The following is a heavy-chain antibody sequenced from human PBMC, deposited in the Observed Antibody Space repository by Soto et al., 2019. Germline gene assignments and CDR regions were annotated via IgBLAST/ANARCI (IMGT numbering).Heavy chain of an antibody. Sequence: GESLKISCKTSGYSFTSHWIAWVRQMPGKGLEWMGVIYASDSDIRYRPAFQGQVTISVEKSISTAYLQWSSLKASDTATYYCARQDHSNYRGGMDVWGQGTTVPVSS. CDR2: IYASDSDI. CDR1: GYSFTSHW. CDR3: ARQDHSNYRGGMDV. D-gene: IGHD4-4*01. V-gene: IGHV5-51*01. J-gene: IGHJ6*02.